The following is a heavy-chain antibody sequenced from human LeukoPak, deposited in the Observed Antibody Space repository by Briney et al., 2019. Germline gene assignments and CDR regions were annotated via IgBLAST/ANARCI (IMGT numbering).Heavy chain of an antibody. CDR2: ITWNRGSI. CDR3: GKDIGPYYDFWSGFDY. D-gene: IGHD3-3*01. J-gene: IGHJ4*02. Sequence: SLRLSCAASGFTFDDYAMHWVRQAPGKGLEWVSGITWNRGSIGYADSVKGRFTISRDNAKNSLYLQMNSLRAEDTALYYCGKDIGPYYDFWSGFDYWGQGTLVTVSS. V-gene: IGHV3-9*01. CDR1: GFTFDDYA.